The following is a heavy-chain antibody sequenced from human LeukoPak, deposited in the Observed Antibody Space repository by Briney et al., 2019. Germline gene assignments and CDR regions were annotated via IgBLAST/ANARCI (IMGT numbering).Heavy chain of an antibody. V-gene: IGHV4-39*01. D-gene: IGHD6-13*01. Sequence: SETLSLTCTVSGGSISSSSYYWGWIRQPPGKGLEWIGSIYCSGSTYYNPSLKSRVTISVDTSKNQFSLKLSSVTAADTAVYYCARMDSSSWYGDYYYGMDVWGQGTTVTVSS. J-gene: IGHJ6*02. CDR3: ARMDSSSWYGDYYYGMDV. CDR2: IYCSGST. CDR1: GGSISSSSYY.